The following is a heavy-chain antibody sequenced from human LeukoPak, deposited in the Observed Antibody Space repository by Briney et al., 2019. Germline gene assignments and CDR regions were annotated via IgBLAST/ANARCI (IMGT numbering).Heavy chain of an antibody. J-gene: IGHJ3*01. CDR3: AKGTPDVAVATF. Sequence: GGSLRLSCAASGFTFSSYWMNWARQAPGKGLEWVASTNHNGNVNYYVDSVKGRFTISRDNAKNSLYLQMNSLRAEDTALYYCAKGTPDVAVATFWGQGTMVTVSS. V-gene: IGHV3-7*03. D-gene: IGHD6-19*01. CDR1: GFTFSSYW. CDR2: TNHNGNVN.